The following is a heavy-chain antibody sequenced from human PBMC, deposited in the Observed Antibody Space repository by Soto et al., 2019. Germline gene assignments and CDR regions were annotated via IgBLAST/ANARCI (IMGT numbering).Heavy chain of an antibody. J-gene: IGHJ6*02. CDR1: GYTFITYG. V-gene: IGHV1-18*01. CDR3: ARDRPTSSIRARDYYYAMDV. CDR2: ISSYNGNT. Sequence: QVQLVQSGAEVKKPGASVKVSCKASGYTFITYGISWVRQAPGQGLEWMGWISSYNGNTNNAQKLQGRVTMTTDTSMTTAYMELRSLRSDDTAVYYCARDRPTSSIRARDYYYAMDVWGQGTTVTVSS. D-gene: IGHD6-6*01.